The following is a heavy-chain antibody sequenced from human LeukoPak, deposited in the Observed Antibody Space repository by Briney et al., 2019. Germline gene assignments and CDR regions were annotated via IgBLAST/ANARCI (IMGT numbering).Heavy chain of an antibody. D-gene: IGHD3-22*01. J-gene: IGHJ4*02. CDR3: ARVLTDSSGYLGY. CDR1: GFTFTSYY. V-gene: IGHV1-46*01. CDR2: INPSGGST. Sequence: PGGSLRLSCAASGFTFTSYYMHWVRQAPGQGLEWMGIINPSGGSTSYAQKFQGRVTMTRDTSTSTVYMELSSLRSEDTAVYYCARVLTDSSGYLGYWGQGTLVTVSS.